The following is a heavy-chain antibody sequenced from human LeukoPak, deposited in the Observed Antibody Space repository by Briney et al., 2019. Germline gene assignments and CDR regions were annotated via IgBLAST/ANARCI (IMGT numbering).Heavy chain of an antibody. CDR2: ISAYNGNT. V-gene: IGHV1-18*01. D-gene: IGHD2-2*01. CDR3: ARDDRGSCSSTTCPYFDY. J-gene: IGHJ4*02. CDR1: GYTFSTCA. Sequence: ASVKVSCKASGYTFSTCAISWVRQAPGQWLEWMGWISAYNGNTIYAQKFQGRVTMTTDTSTDTAYMELRSLRSDDTAVYYCARDDRGSCSSTTCPYFDYWGRGTLVTVSS.